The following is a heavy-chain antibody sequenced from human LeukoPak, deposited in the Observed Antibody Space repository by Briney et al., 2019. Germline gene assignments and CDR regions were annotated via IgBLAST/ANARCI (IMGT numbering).Heavy chain of an antibody. Sequence: PSQTLSLTCTVSGGSISSGSYYWSWIRQPAGKGLEWIGRIYTSGSTNYNPSLKSRVTISVDTSKNQFSLKLSSVTAADTAVYYCASLRVVVGHFDYWGQGTLVTVSS. V-gene: IGHV4-61*02. J-gene: IGHJ4*02. D-gene: IGHD2-15*01. CDR2: IYTSGST. CDR1: GGSISSGSYY. CDR3: ASLRVVVGHFDY.